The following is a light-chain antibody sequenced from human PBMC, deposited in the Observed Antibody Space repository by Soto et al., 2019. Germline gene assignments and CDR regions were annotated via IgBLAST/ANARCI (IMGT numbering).Light chain of an antibody. Sequence: EIVMTQSPATLSVSPGDTATLSCRASQSVTNNLAWYQQKPGQTPRLLISGASTRATGVPARFSGSGSGTEFTLTISSLQSEDFAVYYCQQYNNWPPWTFGQGTKVGIK. CDR2: GAS. V-gene: IGKV3-15*01. CDR1: QSVTNN. J-gene: IGKJ1*01. CDR3: QQYNNWPPWT.